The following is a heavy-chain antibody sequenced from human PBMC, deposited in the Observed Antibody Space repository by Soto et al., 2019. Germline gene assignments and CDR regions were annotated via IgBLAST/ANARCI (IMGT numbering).Heavy chain of an antibody. CDR1: GFTFGDYA. Sequence: GGSLRLSCTASGFTFGDYAMSWFRQAPGKGLEWVGFIRSKAYGGTTEYAASVKGRFTISRDDSKSIAYLQMNSLKTEDTAVYYCTANPSGYGDYYFDYWGQGTLVTVSS. CDR2: IRSKAYGGTT. J-gene: IGHJ4*02. V-gene: IGHV3-49*03. D-gene: IGHD4-17*01. CDR3: TANPSGYGDYYFDY.